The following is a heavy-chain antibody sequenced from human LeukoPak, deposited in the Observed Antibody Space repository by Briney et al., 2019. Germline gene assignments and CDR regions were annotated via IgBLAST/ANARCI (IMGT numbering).Heavy chain of an antibody. V-gene: IGHV4-4*07. Sequence: SETLSLTCTVSGGSISSYYWSWIRQPAGKGLEWIGRIYTSGSTNYNPSPKSRVTMSVDTSKNQFSLKLSSVTAADTAVYYCAREVGYYDSSGYEYYYYYMDVWGKGTTVTISS. D-gene: IGHD3-22*01. J-gene: IGHJ6*03. CDR1: GGSISSYY. CDR2: IYTSGST. CDR3: AREVGYYDSSGYEYYYYYMDV.